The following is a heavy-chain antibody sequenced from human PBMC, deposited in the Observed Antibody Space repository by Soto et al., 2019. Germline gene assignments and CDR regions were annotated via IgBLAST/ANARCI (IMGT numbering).Heavy chain of an antibody. CDR3: ARDPQDGYNKVFDY. CDR2: ISSSSSYI. J-gene: IGHJ4*02. CDR1: GFTFSSYS. V-gene: IGHV3-21*01. D-gene: IGHD5-12*01. Sequence: GGSLRLSCAASGFTFSSYSMNWVRQAPGKGLEWVSSISSSSSYIYYADSVKGRFTISRDNAKNSLYLQMNSLRAEDTAVYYCARDPQDGYNKVFDYWGQGTLVTVSS.